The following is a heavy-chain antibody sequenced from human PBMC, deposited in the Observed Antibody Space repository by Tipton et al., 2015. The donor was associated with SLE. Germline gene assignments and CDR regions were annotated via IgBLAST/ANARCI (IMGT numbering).Heavy chain of an antibody. V-gene: IGHV3-23*01. J-gene: IGHJ4*02. CDR1: GFTFRTYS. Sequence: SLRLSCAASGFTFRTYSMAWVRQSPGKGLEWVSTISGSGGSTYYADPVKGRFTISRDNSKNTLSLQLNTLRADDTAIYYCAKDRYCGGGTCFASYFDLWGQGTPVTVSS. CDR3: AKDRYCGGGTCFASYFDL. D-gene: IGHD2-21*01. CDR2: ISGSGGST.